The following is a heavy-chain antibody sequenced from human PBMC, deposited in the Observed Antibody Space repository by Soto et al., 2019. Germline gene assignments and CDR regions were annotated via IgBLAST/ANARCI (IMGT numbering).Heavy chain of an antibody. J-gene: IGHJ5*02. Sequence: ASVKVSCKVSGYTLTELSMRWVRQAPGKGLEWMGGFDPEDGETIYAQKFQGRVTMTEDTSTDTAYMELSSLRSEDTAVYYCATDKQQRVMTDHKGFDPWGQGTLVPVSS. D-gene: IGHD6-25*01. CDR1: GYTLTELS. CDR3: ATDKQQRVMTDHKGFDP. CDR2: FDPEDGET. V-gene: IGHV1-24*01.